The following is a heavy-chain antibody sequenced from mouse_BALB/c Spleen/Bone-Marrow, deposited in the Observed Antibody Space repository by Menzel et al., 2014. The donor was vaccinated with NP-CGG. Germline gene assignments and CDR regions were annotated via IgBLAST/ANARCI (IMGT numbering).Heavy chain of an antibody. Sequence: VQLQQFGPELVRPGVSVKISCKGFGYTFTGYAIHWVKQSHAKTLEWIGVISSYSGNTNYNQKFKGRATMTVDKSSSTAYMELAGLTSEDSAIYYCASTAGTQYDYFAYWGQGTTLTVSS. V-gene: IGHV1-67*01. D-gene: IGHD1-2*01. CDR2: ISSYSGNT. CDR3: ASTAGTQYDYFAY. J-gene: IGHJ2*01. CDR1: GYTFTGYA.